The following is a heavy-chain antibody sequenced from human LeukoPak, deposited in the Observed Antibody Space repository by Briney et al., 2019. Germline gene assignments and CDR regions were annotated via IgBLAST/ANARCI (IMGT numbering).Heavy chain of an antibody. Sequence: GGSLRLSCAASGFTFSSYAMHWVRQAPGKGLEWVAVISYDGSNKYYADSVKGRFTISRDNSKNTLYLQMNSLRAEDTAVYYCAKGGMDSSSWATYYYYYYMDVWGKGTTVTVSS. CDR1: GFTFSSYA. J-gene: IGHJ6*03. CDR2: ISYDGSNK. D-gene: IGHD6-13*01. V-gene: IGHV3-30*04. CDR3: AKGGMDSSSWATYYYYYYMDV.